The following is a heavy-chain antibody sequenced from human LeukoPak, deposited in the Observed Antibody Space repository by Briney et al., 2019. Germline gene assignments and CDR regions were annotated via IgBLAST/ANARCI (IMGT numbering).Heavy chain of an antibody. J-gene: IGHJ4*02. CDR1: GFTFSSYA. V-gene: IGHV3-23*01. CDR2: ISGSGGST. CDR3: AKGLGSYYYGSGSPIDY. D-gene: IGHD3-10*01. Sequence: PGGSLRLSCAASGFTFSSYAMSWVRQAPGKGLEWVSAISGSGGSTYYADSVKGRFTISRDNSKSTLYLQMNSLRAEDTAVYYCAKGLGSYYYGSGSPIDYWGQGTLVTVSS.